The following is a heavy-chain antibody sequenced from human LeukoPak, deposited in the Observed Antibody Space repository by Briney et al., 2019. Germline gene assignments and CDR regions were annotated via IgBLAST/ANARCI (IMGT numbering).Heavy chain of an antibody. J-gene: IGHJ4*02. Sequence: GGSLRLSCVASGFTFSSYDMGWVRQAPGKGLEWVSAISASGGRTYYADSVKGRFTISRDNSKNTLYLQMNSLRAEDTAVYYCARDPGYSSGWYFDYWGQGTLVTVSS. CDR3: ARDPGYSSGWYFDY. V-gene: IGHV3-23*01. D-gene: IGHD6-19*01. CDR2: ISASGGRT. CDR1: GFTFSSYD.